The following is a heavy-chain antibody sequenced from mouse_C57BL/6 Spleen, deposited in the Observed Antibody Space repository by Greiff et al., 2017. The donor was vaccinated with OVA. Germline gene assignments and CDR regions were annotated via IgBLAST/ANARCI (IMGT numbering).Heavy chain of an antibody. CDR1: GFSLTSYG. J-gene: IGHJ3*01. CDR2: ICLCVST. Sequence: QVQLKESGPGLVAPSQSLSITCTVSGFSLTSYGVDWVRQPPGKGLELLVLICLCVSTNYNSALMSRLSISKDNSKSQVFLKMNRLQTDDTAMYYCAIYYYGSRGFAYWGQGTLVTVSA. D-gene: IGHD1-1*01. V-gene: IGHV2-9*01. CDR3: AIYYYGSRGFAY.